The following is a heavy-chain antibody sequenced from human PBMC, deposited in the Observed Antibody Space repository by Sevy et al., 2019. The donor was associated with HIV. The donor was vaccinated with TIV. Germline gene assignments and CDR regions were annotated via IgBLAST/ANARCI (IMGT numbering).Heavy chain of an antibody. V-gene: IGHV3-48*02. J-gene: IGHJ5*02. Sequence: GGSLRLSCVGSGFTFSTYTMHWVRQAPGKGLEWLSSISRDRRTIYYAYSLKGRFIISRDNAKNSLYLQMNSLRDEDTAVYYCAREAYYYDSREENWFDPWGQGTLVTVSS. CDR1: GFTFSTYT. CDR2: ISRDRRTI. D-gene: IGHD3-22*01. CDR3: AREAYYYDSREENWFDP.